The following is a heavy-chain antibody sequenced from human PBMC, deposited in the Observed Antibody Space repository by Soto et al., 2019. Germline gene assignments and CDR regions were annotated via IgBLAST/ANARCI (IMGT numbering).Heavy chain of an antibody. CDR3: ARLIGDSWLDS. J-gene: IGHJ5*01. V-gene: IGHV6-1*01. CDR1: GESVSTNTAT. Sequence: QVQLQQSGPGLVKPSQTLSLTCAISGESVSTNTATWDWIRQSPSRGLEWLGRTYYRSKWYHAYEVSVKGPITITADTPNDPLSPSLTPEPPDHSAVYYCARLIGDSWLDSWAQGTLVTVSS. CDR2: TYYRSKWYH. D-gene: IGHD2-8*01.